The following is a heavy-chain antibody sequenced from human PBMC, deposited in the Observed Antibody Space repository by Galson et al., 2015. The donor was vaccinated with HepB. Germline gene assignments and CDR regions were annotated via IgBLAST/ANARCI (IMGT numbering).Heavy chain of an antibody. D-gene: IGHD3-10*01. V-gene: IGHV1-18*04. CDR3: ARGGAGPTWHFDL. CDR2: ISTYNGQT. CDR1: GYTFGSAS. Sequence: SVKVSCKASGYTFGSASITWVRQAPGQGLEWMGWISTYNGQTNYAQKVQGRVTMTTDTSTDTAYLELRGLRSDDAAVYYCARGGAGPTWHFDLWGRGTLVTVSS. J-gene: IGHJ2*01.